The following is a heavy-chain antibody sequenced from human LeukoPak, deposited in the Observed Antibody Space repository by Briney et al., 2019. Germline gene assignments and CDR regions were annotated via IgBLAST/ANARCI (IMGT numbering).Heavy chain of an antibody. CDR2: ISGSGGRT. J-gene: IGHJ4*02. CDR1: AFTFSNYG. V-gene: IGHV3-23*01. CDR3: AKGARWELPLDY. D-gene: IGHD1-26*01. Sequence: GRSLRLSCASSAFTFSNYGMHWVRQAPGKGLEWVSAISGSGGRTYYADSVKGRFTISRDNSMDTLYLQMNSLRADDTAVYYCAKGARWELPLDYWGQGTLVTVSS.